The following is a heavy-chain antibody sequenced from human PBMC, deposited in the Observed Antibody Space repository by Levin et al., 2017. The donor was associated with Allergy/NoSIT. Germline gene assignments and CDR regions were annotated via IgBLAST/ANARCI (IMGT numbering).Heavy chain of an antibody. D-gene: IGHD3-10*01. J-gene: IGHJ4*02. CDR2: ISNSGGTT. CDR1: GFTFSSYN. Sequence: GGSLRLSCAASGFTFSSYNMNWVRQAPGKGLEWISYISNSGGTTYYADSVRGRFTISRDNAKNSLYLQMSSLGDEDTAMDYCACESTGSYLYFWGQGTQVTVSS. V-gene: IGHV3-48*02. CDR3: ACESTGSYLYF.